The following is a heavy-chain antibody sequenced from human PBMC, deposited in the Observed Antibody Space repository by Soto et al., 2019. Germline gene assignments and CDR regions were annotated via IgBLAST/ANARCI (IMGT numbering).Heavy chain of an antibody. CDR3: ARISVDRNNCRWFDC. J-gene: IGHJ5*01. CDR2: IYVTGAV. D-gene: IGHD1-20*01. Sequence: PSETLSLTCSVSGAALNSGNYYWSWIRQVPGKGLEWIGHIYVTGAVDYNPSLRDRITISQDTSERQFSLNLRLVTAADTADYYCARISVDRNNCRWFDCWGQLPLVTASS. CDR1: GAALNSGNYY. V-gene: IGHV4-31*03.